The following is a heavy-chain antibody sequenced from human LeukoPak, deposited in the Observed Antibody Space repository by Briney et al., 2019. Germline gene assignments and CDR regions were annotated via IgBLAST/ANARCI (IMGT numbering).Heavy chain of an antibody. Sequence: SATLSLTCAVYGESFSGYYWSWIRQPPGRGLEWIGEINHSGSTNYNPSLKSRVTISADTSKNQFSLSLDSVTAADTAVYYCARRNGGMGGYFDWGQGTLVTVSS. CDR1: GESFSGYY. CDR3: ARRNGGMGGYFD. D-gene: IGHD1-26*01. V-gene: IGHV4-34*01. CDR2: INHSGST. J-gene: IGHJ4*02.